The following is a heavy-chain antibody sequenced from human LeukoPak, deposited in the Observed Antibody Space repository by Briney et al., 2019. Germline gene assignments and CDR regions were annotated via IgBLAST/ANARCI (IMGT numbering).Heavy chain of an antibody. V-gene: IGHV6-1*01. D-gene: IGHD3-22*01. J-gene: IGHJ5*02. CDR2: TYYKSKWYN. CDR3: ARAGVDYYDSSGYPIYYFDP. Sequence: SQTLSLTCAISGDSVPSNGAVWNWIRQSPSRGLEWLGRTYYKSKWYNDYAVSVKSRITINPDTSKNQFSLQLNSVTPEDTAVYYCARAGVDYYDSSGYPIYYFDPWGQGTLVTVSS. CDR1: GDSVPSNGAV.